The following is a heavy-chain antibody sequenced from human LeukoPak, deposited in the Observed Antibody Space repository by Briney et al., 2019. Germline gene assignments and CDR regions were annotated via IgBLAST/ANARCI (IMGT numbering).Heavy chain of an antibody. J-gene: IGHJ6*04. CDR2: IKPSGGST. V-gene: IGHV1-46*01. CDR1: GYTFTSYY. D-gene: IGHD3-9*01. CDR3: ARDRRYYDILTGYRGYYYYGMDV. Sequence: ASVKVSCKASGYTFTSYYMHWVRQAPGQGLEWLGIIKPSGGSTSYAQKFQGRVTMTRDTSTSTVYMELSSLRSEDTAVYYCARDRRYYDILTGYRGYYYYGMDVWGKGTTVTVSS.